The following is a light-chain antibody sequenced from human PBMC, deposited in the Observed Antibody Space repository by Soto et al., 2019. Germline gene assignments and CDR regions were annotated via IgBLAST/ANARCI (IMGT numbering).Light chain of an antibody. CDR3: QQYGSSPAT. CDR2: GAS. J-gene: IGKJ1*01. Sequence: EVVMRQSPATLSVSPGEGATLSCRASQGIGDTLAWYQQKPGQAPRLLIYGASSRATGIPDRFSGSGSGTDFTLTISRLEPEDFAVYYCQQYGSSPATFGQGTKVDIK. V-gene: IGKV3-20*01. CDR1: QGIGDT.